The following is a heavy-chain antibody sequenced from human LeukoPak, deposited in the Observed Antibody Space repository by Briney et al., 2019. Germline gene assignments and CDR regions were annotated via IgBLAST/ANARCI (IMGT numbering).Heavy chain of an antibody. CDR1: GYTFTSYY. V-gene: IGHV1-46*01. D-gene: IGHD3-22*01. CDR3: ARVGLYYYDSSGYFDY. J-gene: IGHJ4*02. CDR2: INPSGGST. Sequence: ASVKVSCKASGYTFTSYYMHWVRQAPGQGLEWMGIINPSGGSTSYAQKFQGRVTMTRDTSTSTVYMELSSLRSEDTAVYYCARVGLYYYDSSGYFDYWGQGTLVTVSS.